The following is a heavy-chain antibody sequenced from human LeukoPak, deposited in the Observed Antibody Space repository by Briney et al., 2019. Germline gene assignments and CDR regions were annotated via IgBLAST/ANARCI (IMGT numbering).Heavy chain of an antibody. CDR1: GFIFNSYS. CDR3: ARDRSIPAADYYFDY. Sequence: PGGSLRLSCVGSGFIFNSYSMNWVRQAPGKGLEWVSSISSSSSYIYYADSVKGRFTISRDNSKNTLYLQVNSLRGEDTAVYYCARDRSIPAADYYFDYWGQGTLVTVSS. D-gene: IGHD6-13*01. CDR2: ISSSSSYI. J-gene: IGHJ4*02. V-gene: IGHV3-21*01.